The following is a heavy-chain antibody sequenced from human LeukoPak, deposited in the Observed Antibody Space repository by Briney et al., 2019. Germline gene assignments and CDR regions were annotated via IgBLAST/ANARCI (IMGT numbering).Heavy chain of an antibody. J-gene: IGHJ5*02. Sequence: SETLSLTCAVYGGSFSGYYWSWIRQPPGKGLEWIGEINHNGSTNYNPSLTSRVTISVDTSKNQFSLKLSSVTAADTAVYYCPRAHVLRYFDWLSPEGHWFDPWGQGTLVTVSS. D-gene: IGHD3-9*01. CDR3: PRAHVLRYFDWLSPEGHWFDP. CDR2: INHNGST. CDR1: GGSFSGYY. V-gene: IGHV4-34*01.